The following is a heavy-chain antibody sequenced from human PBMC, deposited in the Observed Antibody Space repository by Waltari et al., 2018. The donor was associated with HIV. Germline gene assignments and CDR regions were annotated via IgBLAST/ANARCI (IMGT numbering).Heavy chain of an antibody. Sequence: QITLKESGPTLVKPTQTVTLTCPFSGFSLSTSGVGGGWIRQPPGKALEWLALIYWDDEKRYSPSLKSRLTITKETSKNQVVLTMTNMDPVDTATYYCAHRSIAAAGDQYFQHWGQGTLVTVSS. D-gene: IGHD6-13*01. V-gene: IGHV2-5*02. CDR3: AHRSIAAAGDQYFQH. CDR2: IYWDDEK. CDR1: GFSLSTSGVG. J-gene: IGHJ1*01.